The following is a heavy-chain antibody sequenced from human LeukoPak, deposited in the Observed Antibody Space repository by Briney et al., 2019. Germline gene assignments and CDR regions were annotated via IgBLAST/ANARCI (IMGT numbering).Heavy chain of an antibody. Sequence: GGSLRLSCAASGFTFDDYVMHWVRQAPGKGLEWVSFISGDGGATYYADSAKGRFTISRDNGRKSLYLQMDSLGTEDTALYYCAKCGYTYGGRLFDYWGQGTLVTVSS. J-gene: IGHJ4*02. V-gene: IGHV3-43*02. CDR2: ISGDGGAT. D-gene: IGHD5-18*01. CDR3: AKCGYTYGGRLFDY. CDR1: GFTFDDYV.